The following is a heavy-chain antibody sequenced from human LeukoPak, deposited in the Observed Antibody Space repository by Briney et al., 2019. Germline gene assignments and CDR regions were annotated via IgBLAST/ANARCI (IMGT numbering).Heavy chain of an antibody. J-gene: IGHJ5*02. CDR1: GYSISSGYY. CDR2: IYHSGST. Sequence: PSETLSLTCAVSGYSISSGYYWGWIRQPPGKGLEWIGSIYHSGSTYYNPSLKSRVTISVDTSKNQFSLKLSSVTAADTAVYYCARESEKYRPWFGPWSQGTLVTVSS. V-gene: IGHV4-38-2*02. CDR3: ARESEKYRPWFGP. D-gene: IGHD2-2*01.